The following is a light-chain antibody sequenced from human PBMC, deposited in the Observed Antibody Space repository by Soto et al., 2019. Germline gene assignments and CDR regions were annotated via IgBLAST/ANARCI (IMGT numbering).Light chain of an antibody. J-gene: IGKJ4*01. CDR1: QSINIY. V-gene: IGKV1-39*01. CDR3: QQSFSTPQT. CDR2: VAS. Sequence: DIQMTQSPSSLSASVGDSVTITCRASQSINIYLSWYQQKPGKAPKLLINVASTLQGGVPSRFSGSGSGIDFTLAISSLQPEDSATYYCQQSFSTPQTFGGGTKVDIK.